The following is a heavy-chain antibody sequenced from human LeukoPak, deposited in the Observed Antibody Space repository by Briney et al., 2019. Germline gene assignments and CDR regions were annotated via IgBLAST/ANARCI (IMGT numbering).Heavy chain of an antibody. CDR3: ARHLRSSYDSSGYMPPGFDY. V-gene: IGHV5-51*01. CDR1: GYSFTSYW. D-gene: IGHD3-22*01. Sequence: GESLKISCKGPGYSFTSYWIGWVRQMPGKGLEWMGIIYPGDSDTGYSPSFQGQVTISADKSISTAYLQWSSLKASDTAMYYCARHLRSSYDSSGYMPPGFDYWGQGTLVTVSS. CDR2: IYPGDSDT. J-gene: IGHJ4*02.